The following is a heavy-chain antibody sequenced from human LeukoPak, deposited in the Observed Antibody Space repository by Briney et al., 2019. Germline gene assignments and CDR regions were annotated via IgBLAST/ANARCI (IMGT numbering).Heavy chain of an antibody. CDR1: GFIFSTYA. CDR3: AKYFAAVGSFDY. J-gene: IGHJ4*02. V-gene: IGHV3-23*01. D-gene: IGHD6-13*01. CDR2: ISSSGGST. Sequence: GGSLRLSCAASGFIFSTYAMSWVRQTPGKGLEWVSAISSSGGSTYYADSVKGRFTISRDNSKNTLYLQMNSLRVEDTAVYYCAKYFAAVGSFDYWDQGTLVTVSS.